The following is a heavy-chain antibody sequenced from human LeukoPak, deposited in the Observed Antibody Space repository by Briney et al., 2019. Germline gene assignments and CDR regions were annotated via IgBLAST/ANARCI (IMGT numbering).Heavy chain of an antibody. D-gene: IGHD5-12*01. CDR2: FDPEDGET. J-gene: IGHJ6*02. CDR3: ATGGVPSYYYGMDV. V-gene: IGHV1-24*01. Sequence: GASVKVSCKVSGYTLTELSMHWVRQAPGKGLERMGGFDPEDGETIYAQKFQGRVTMTEDTSTDTAYMELSSLRSEDTAVYYCATGGVPSYYYGMDVWGQGTTVTVSS. CDR1: GYTLTELS.